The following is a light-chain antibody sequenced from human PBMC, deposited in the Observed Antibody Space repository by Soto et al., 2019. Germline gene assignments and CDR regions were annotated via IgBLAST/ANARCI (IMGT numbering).Light chain of an antibody. V-gene: IGKV3-15*01. J-gene: IGKJ4*01. CDR3: QQYNNWPPLT. CDR1: QSVSSK. CDR2: AAS. Sequence: EIVMTQSPDTLSVSPGERATLSCRASQSVSSKLAWYQQKPGQAPRLLIYAASTRATGLPARFSGSGSGTEFTLTISSLQSEDFAVYYCQQYNNWPPLTFGGGTKVEIK.